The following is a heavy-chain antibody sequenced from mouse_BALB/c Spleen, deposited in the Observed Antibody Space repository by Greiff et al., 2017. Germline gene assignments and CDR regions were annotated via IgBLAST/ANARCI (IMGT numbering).Heavy chain of an antibody. Sequence: DVKLVESGGGLVKPGGSLKLSCAASGFAFSSYDMAWVRQTPEKRLEWVAYISSGGGSTYYPDTVKGRFTISRDNAKNTLYLQMSSLKSEDTAMYYCARQRYFDVWGAGTTVTVSS. CDR2: ISSGGGST. J-gene: IGHJ1*01. CDR3: ARQRYFDV. V-gene: IGHV5-12-1*01. CDR1: GFAFSSYD.